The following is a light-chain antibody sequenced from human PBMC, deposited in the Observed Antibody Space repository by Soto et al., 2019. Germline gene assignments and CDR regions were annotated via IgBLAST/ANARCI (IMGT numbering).Light chain of an antibody. CDR2: DAS. V-gene: IGKV3-11*01. Sequence: EIVLTQSPGTLSLSTGERATLSWRASQSVSSSYLAWYQQKPGQAPRLLIYDASNRATGIPARFSGSGSGTDFTLTISSLEPEDFAVYYCQQRSNWLWTFGQGTKVDI. J-gene: IGKJ1*01. CDR3: QQRSNWLWT. CDR1: QSVSSSY.